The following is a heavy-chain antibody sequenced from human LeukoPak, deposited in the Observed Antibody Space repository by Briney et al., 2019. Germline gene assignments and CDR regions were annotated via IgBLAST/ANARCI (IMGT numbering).Heavy chain of an antibody. Sequence: ASVKVSCKASGYSFTNYYTHWMRQAPGQGLEWMGWINPNSGGTNYAQKFQGRVTMTRDTSIRTTYMELSRLRSDDTAVYFCARDLGWELVLDYWGQGTLVTVSS. J-gene: IGHJ4*02. CDR2: INPNSGGT. D-gene: IGHD4-23*01. CDR1: GYSFTNYY. CDR3: ARDLGWELVLDY. V-gene: IGHV1-2*02.